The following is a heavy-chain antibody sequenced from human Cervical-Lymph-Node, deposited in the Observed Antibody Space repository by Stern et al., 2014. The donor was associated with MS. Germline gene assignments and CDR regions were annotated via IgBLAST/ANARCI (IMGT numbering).Heavy chain of an antibody. Sequence: QVQLVESGGGVVQPGTSLRLSCAAAVFSFDNYGMHLVRQAPSKGLAWLALICYDGTNKYYADSVKGRFTISRDNSKSTLYLQMNNLRGEDTAIYYCARDRSPYYDTCFDSWGQGTLVTVSS. CDR3: ARDRSPYYDTCFDS. V-gene: IGHV3-33*01. D-gene: IGHD3-22*01. J-gene: IGHJ4*02. CDR2: ICYDGTNK. CDR1: VFSFDNYG.